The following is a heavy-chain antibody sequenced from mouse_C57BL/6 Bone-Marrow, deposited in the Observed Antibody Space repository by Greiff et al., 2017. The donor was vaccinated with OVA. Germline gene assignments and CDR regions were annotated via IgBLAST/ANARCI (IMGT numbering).Heavy chain of an antibody. CDR1: GFTFSSYA. CDR2: ISSGGDYI. Sequence: EVKLMESGEGLVKPGGSLKLSCAASGFTFSSYAMSWVRQTPEKRLEWVAYISSGGDYIYYADTVKGRFTISRDNARNTLYLQMSSLKSEDTAMYYCTRDRGGSPEYFDVWGTGTTVTVSS. CDR3: TRDRGGSPEYFDV. V-gene: IGHV5-9-1*02. J-gene: IGHJ1*03.